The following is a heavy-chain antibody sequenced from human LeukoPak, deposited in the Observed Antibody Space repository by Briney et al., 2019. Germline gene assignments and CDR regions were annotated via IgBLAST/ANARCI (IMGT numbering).Heavy chain of an antibody. Sequence: GGSLRLSCAASGFTFSSYEMNWVRQAPGKGLEWVSYISSRGSTIYYANSVKGRFTISRDNAKNSLYLQMNSLRAEDTAVYYCARDGSGSGNYYNVAGFDYWGQGTLVTVS. D-gene: IGHD3-10*01. CDR2: ISSRGSTI. V-gene: IGHV3-48*03. J-gene: IGHJ4*02. CDR1: GFTFSSYE. CDR3: ARDGSGSGNYYNVAGFDY.